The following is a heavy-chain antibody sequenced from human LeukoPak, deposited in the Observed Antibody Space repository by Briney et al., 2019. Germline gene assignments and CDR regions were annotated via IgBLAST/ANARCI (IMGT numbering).Heavy chain of an antibody. Sequence: ASVKVSCKASGYTFTSYDINWVRQATGQGLEWMGWMNPNSGNTGYAQKLQGRVTMTRNTSISTAYMELSSLRSEDTAVYYCARNSITMVRGVTSDFDYWGQGTLVTVSS. CDR2: MNPNSGNT. CDR3: ARNSITMVRGVTSDFDY. CDR1: GYTFTSYD. D-gene: IGHD3-10*01. V-gene: IGHV1-8*01. J-gene: IGHJ4*02.